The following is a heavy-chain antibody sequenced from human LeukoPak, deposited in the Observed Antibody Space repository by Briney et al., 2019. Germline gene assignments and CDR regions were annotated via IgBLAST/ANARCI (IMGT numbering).Heavy chain of an antibody. CDR3: ARWVGTQLDF. D-gene: IGHD1-14*01. Sequence: GGSLRLSCAASGFTFSSSAMHWVRQAPGKRLETVSAISSDGGRVYYGDSVKGRFTISRDNSKNTLYLRMGSLRAEDMAVYYCARWVGTQLDFWGQGTLVTVSS. CDR2: ISSDGGRV. CDR1: GFTFSSSA. V-gene: IGHV3-64*02. J-gene: IGHJ4*02.